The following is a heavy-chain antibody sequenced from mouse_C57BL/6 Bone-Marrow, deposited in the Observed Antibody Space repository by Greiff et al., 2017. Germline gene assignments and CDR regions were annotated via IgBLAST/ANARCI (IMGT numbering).Heavy chain of an antibody. V-gene: IGHV1-82*01. D-gene: IGHD2-1*01. CDR1: GYAFSSSW. J-gene: IGHJ4*01. CDR2: IYPGDGDT. Sequence: QVHVKQSGPELVKPGASVKISCKASGYAFSSSWMNWVKQRPGKGLEWIGRIYPGDGDTNYNGKFKGKATLTADKSSSTAYMQLSSLTSEDSAVYFCSYGNYVGYAMDYWGQGTSVTVSS. CDR3: SYGNYVGYAMDY.